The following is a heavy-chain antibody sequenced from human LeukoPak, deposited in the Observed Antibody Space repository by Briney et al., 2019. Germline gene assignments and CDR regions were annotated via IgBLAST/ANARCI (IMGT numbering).Heavy chain of an antibody. V-gene: IGHV1-69*13. D-gene: IGHD5-24*01. CDR2: IIPIFGTA. J-gene: IGHJ5*02. Sequence: SVKVSCKASGGTFSSYAISWVRQAPGQGLEWMGGIIPIFGTANYAQKFQGRVTITADESTSTAYMELSSLRSEDTAVYYCARVSGWLQFPPWFDPWGQGTLVTVSS. CDR1: GGTFSSYA. CDR3: ARVSGWLQFPPWFDP.